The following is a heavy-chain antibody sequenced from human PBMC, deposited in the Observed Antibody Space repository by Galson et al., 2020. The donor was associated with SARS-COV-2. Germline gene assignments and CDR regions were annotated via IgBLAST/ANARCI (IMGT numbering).Heavy chain of an antibody. D-gene: IGHD6-19*01. V-gene: IGHV4-34*01. CDR3: AGNSGWYYYYGMDV. J-gene: IGHJ6*02. CDR1: GGSFSCYY. Sequence: SETLSLTCAVYGGSFSCYYWSWIRQPPGKGLEWIGEINHSGSTNYNPSLKSRVTISVDTSKNQFSLKLSSVTAADTAVYYCAGNSGWYYYYGMDVWGQGTKVTVSS. CDR2: INHSGST.